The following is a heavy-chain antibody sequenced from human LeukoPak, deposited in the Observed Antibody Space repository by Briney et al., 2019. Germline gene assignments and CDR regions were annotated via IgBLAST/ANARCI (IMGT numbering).Heavy chain of an antibody. CDR1: GGSISSYY. CDR3: ARDSAHWYFDL. V-gene: IGHV4-59*01. CDR2: ISYSGST. J-gene: IGHJ2*01. Sequence: PSETLSLTCTVSGGSISSYYWSWIRQPPGKGLEWIGYISYSGSTNYNPSLKSRVTISVDTSKNQFSLKVSSVTAADTAVYYCARDSAHWYFDLWGRGTLVTVSS.